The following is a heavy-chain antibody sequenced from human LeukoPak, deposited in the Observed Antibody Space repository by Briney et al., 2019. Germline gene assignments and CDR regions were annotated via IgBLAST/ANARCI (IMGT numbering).Heavy chain of an antibody. Sequence: SGGSLRLSCVGSGFTFSTSWMHWVRQAPGKGPEYVAYINQDGSETNYVDSVKGRFTISRDNTRNLLFLQMYSLGDEDTAIYYCARWAGRCGGDCQSEDPWGLGTLVIVSS. CDR2: INQDGSET. CDR1: GFTFSTSW. D-gene: IGHD2-21*02. V-gene: IGHV3-7*01. J-gene: IGHJ5*02. CDR3: ARWAGRCGGDCQSEDP.